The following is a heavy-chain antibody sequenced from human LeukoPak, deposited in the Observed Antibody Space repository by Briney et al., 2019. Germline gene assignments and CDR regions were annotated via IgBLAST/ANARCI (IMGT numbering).Heavy chain of an antibody. CDR3: ARASLYDYVWGSYRYSYYFDY. CDR2: ISSSSSYI. J-gene: IGHJ4*02. D-gene: IGHD3-16*02. CDR1: GFTFSSYS. V-gene: IGHV3-21*01. Sequence: GGSLRLSCAASGFTFSSYSMNWVRQAPGKGLEWVSSISSSSSYIYYADSVKGRFTISRDNAKNSLYLQMNSLRAEDTAVYYCARASLYDYVWGSYRYSYYFDYWGQGTLVTVSS.